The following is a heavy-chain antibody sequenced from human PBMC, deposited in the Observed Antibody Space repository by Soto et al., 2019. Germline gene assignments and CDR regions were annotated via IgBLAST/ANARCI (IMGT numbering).Heavy chain of an antibody. CDR2: ISGSGGST. D-gene: IGHD6-13*01. J-gene: IGHJ4*02. V-gene: IGHV3-23*01. CDR1: GFTFSSYA. Sequence: GGSLRLSCAASGFTFSSYAMSWVRQAPGKGLEWVSAISGSGGSTYYADSVKGRFTISRDNTKNTLYLQMNSLRAEDTAVYYCAKTTAAAGSYYFDYWGQGTLVTVSS. CDR3: AKTTAAAGSYYFDY.